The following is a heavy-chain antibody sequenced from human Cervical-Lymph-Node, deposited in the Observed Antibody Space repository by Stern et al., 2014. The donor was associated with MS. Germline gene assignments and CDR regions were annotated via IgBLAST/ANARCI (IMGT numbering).Heavy chain of an antibody. CDR1: GFNFSNFG. CDR3: ATDSARNYGDYVGYFDY. J-gene: IGHJ4*02. Sequence: VQLVESGGGVVQPGRSLRLSCEASGFNFSNFGMHWVRQAPGKGLEWVAVIWNDGTNRYYADSMKGRFTISRDNSKNTLYLQMNSLRVEDMAVYYCATDSARNYGDYVGYFDYWGQGTLVTVSS. D-gene: IGHD4-17*01. CDR2: IWNDGTNR. V-gene: IGHV3-33*01.